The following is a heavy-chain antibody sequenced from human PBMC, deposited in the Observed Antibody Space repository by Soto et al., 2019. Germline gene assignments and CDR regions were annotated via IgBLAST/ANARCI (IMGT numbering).Heavy chain of an antibody. D-gene: IGHD3-22*01. CDR1: GGTFGRYA. J-gene: IGHJ4*02. Sequence: SVKVSCKTSGGTFGRYAISWVRQAPGQGLEWMGGIIPNFSTPNYAQKFQGRVTMTADASTSTAYMELRSLRSDDTAVYYCARDLAGYYYDSSGLDYWGQGTLVTVSS. CDR2: IIPNFSTP. CDR3: ARDLAGYYYDSSGLDY. V-gene: IGHV1-69*13.